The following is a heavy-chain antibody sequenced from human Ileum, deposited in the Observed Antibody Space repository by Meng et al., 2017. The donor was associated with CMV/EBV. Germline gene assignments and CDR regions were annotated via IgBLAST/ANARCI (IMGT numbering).Heavy chain of an antibody. CDR2: IRLTGSNM. V-gene: IGHV3-74*01. CDR1: GCSMSDHG. J-gene: IGHJ4*02. Sequence: GLVSAGLHTELSWYVTGCSMSDHGMHRVRQTLGNGLMLFSLIRLTGSNMFSADAVKGRITISRGNAKNCLFLEINSLKVDDTAVYYWDLEDPRLGSFDYWGQGILVTVSS. D-gene: IGHD3-9*01. CDR3: DLEDPRLGSFDY.